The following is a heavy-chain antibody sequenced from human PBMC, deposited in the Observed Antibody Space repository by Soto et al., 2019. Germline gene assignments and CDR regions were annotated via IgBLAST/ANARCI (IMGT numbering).Heavy chain of an antibody. D-gene: IGHD2-2*01. Sequence: EVQLLESGGGLVQPGGSLRLSCAASGFTFSSYAMSWVRQAPGKGLEWVSTISGSGGSTYYADSVKGRFTISRDNSKNTLYLQMNSLRAEDTAVYXCAKAXYWDIVVGSYRRCHFDYWGQGTLVTVSS. CDR1: GFTFSSYA. J-gene: IGHJ4*02. CDR2: ISGSGGST. CDR3: AKAXYWDIVVGSYRRCHFDY. V-gene: IGHV3-23*01.